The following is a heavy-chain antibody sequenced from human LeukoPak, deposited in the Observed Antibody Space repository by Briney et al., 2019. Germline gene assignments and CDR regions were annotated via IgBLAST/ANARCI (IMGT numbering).Heavy chain of an antibody. CDR1: GYTFTGYY. V-gene: IGHV1-2*02. D-gene: IGHD6-6*01. Sequence: GASVKVSCKASGYTFTGYYMHWVRQAPGQGLEWMGWINPNSGGTNYAQKFQGRVTMTRDTSISTAYMELSRLRSDDTAVYYCARWDGPYSSSVVEPHDAFDIWGQGTMVTVSS. CDR2: INPNSGGT. CDR3: ARWDGPYSSSVVEPHDAFDI. J-gene: IGHJ3*02.